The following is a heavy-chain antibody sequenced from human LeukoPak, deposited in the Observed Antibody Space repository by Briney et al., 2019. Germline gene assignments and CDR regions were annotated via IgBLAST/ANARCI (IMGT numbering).Heavy chain of an antibody. CDR3: ARVEYVDYGPDDY. D-gene: IGHD4-17*01. J-gene: IGHJ4*02. CDR1: GFTFSNYW. CDR2: INSDGSST. V-gene: IGHV3-74*01. Sequence: PGGSLRLSCAASGFTFSNYWMHWVRQAPGKGLVWVSRINSDGSSTSYADSVKGRFTISRDNAKNTLYLQMNSLRAEDTAVYYCARVEYVDYGPDDYWGQGTLVTVSS.